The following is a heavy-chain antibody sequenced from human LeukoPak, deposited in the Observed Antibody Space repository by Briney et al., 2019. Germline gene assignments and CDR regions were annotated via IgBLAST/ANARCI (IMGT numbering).Heavy chain of an antibody. CDR3: ARDAHDSSGYYAYYFDY. CDR2: ISSSSGYI. CDR1: GFTFSSYS. J-gene: IGHJ4*02. V-gene: IGHV3-21*01. Sequence: GGSLRLSCAASGFTFSSYSMNWVRQAPGKGLEWVSCISSSSGYINYDDSVKGRFTISRDNAKNSLYLQMNSLRVEDTAVYYCARDAHDSSGYYAYYFDYWGQGTLVTVSS. D-gene: IGHD3-22*01.